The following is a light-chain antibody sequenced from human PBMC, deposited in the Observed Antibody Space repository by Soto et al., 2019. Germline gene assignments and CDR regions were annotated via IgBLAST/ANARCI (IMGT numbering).Light chain of an antibody. J-gene: IGLJ2*01. CDR2: TDN. CDR3: AAWDDSLNGVV. Sequence: QSVLTQPPSGSGTPGQRVTISCSGSSSNIGRNTVNWYQQIPGTAPKPLMYTDNQRPSGVPARFSASKSGTSASLAISGLQSEDEADYYCAAWDDSLNGVVFGGGTKLTVL. CDR1: SSNIGRNT. V-gene: IGLV1-44*01.